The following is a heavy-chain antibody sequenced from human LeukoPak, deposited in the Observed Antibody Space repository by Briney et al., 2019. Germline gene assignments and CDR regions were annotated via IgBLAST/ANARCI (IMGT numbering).Heavy chain of an antibody. J-gene: IGHJ5*02. CDR3: AKDGRWLQLSWFDP. V-gene: IGHV3-23*01. Sequence: PGGSLRLSCAASGFTFSSYGMSWVRQAPGKGLEWVSGISGSGGSTYYADSVKGRFTISRDNSKNTLYLQMNSLRAEDTAVYYCAKDGRWLQLSWFDPWGQGTLVTVSS. D-gene: IGHD5-24*01. CDR2: ISGSGGST. CDR1: GFTFSSYG.